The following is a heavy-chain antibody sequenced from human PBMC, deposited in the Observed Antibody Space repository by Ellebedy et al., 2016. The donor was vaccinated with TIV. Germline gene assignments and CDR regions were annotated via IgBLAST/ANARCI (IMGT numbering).Heavy chain of an antibody. V-gene: IGHV1-3*04. Sequence: AASVKVSCKASGYTFTKNVVHWVRQAPGQRLECMGWINIANGNTKYSQNFQGRVTFTRDTSANTAYMEMSSLKSEDTAVYYCARGLQGVYYNYMDVWGKGTTVTVSS. CDR3: ARGLQGVYYNYMDV. CDR2: INIANGNT. D-gene: IGHD6-13*01. J-gene: IGHJ6*03. CDR1: GYTFTKNV.